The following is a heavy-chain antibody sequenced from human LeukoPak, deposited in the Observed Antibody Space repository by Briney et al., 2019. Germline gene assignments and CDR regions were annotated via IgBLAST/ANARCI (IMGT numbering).Heavy chain of an antibody. J-gene: IGHJ5*02. V-gene: IGHV1-2*02. CDR2: INPNSGGT. Sequence: ASVKVSCKASGYTFTGYYMHWVRQAPGQGLEWMGWINPNSGGTNYAQKFQGRVTMTRDTSISTAYMELSSLRSEDTAVYYCARGKNMVRTRYWFDPWGQGTLVTVSS. CDR1: GYTFTGYY. D-gene: IGHD3-10*01. CDR3: ARGKNMVRTRYWFDP.